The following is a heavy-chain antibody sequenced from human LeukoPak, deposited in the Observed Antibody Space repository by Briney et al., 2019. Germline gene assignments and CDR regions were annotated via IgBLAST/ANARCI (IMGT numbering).Heavy chain of an antibody. CDR3: AGSQWAEWGNGDYFDY. Sequence: GASVKVSCKASGGTFSSYAISWVRQAPGQGLEWMGWINTNTGNPTYAQGFTGRFVFSLDTSVSTAYLQISSLKAEDTAVYYCAGSQWAEWGNGDYFDYWGQGTLVTVSS. D-gene: IGHD2-8*01. CDR1: GGTFSSYA. CDR2: INTNTGNP. V-gene: IGHV7-4-1*02. J-gene: IGHJ4*02.